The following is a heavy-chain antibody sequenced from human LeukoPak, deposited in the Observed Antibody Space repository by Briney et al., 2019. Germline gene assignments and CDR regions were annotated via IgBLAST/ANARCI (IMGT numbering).Heavy chain of an antibody. CDR1: GGTFSSYA. CDR3: ARSWRSYYGRYWFDP. D-gene: IGHD1-26*01. CDR2: IIPIFGTA. Sequence: SVKVSCKASGGTFSSYAISWERQAPGQGLEWMGGIIPIFGTANYAQKFQGRVTITADESTGTAHMELSSLRSEDTAVYYCARSWRSYYGRYWFDPWGQGTLVTVSS. V-gene: IGHV1-69*13. J-gene: IGHJ5*02.